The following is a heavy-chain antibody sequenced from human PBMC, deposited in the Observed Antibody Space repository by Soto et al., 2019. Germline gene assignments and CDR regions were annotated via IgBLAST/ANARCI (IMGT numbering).Heavy chain of an antibody. V-gene: IGHV4-34*01. Sequence: SETLSLTCAVYGGSFIGYYWSWIRQPPGKGLEWIGEINHSGSTNYNPSLKSRVTISVDTSKNQFSLKLSSVTAADTAVYYCARVVLNRERYFDWLPYYYYGMDVWGQGTTVTVSS. CDR3: ARVVLNRERYFDWLPYYYYGMDV. CDR1: GGSFIGYY. D-gene: IGHD3-9*01. J-gene: IGHJ6*02. CDR2: INHSGST.